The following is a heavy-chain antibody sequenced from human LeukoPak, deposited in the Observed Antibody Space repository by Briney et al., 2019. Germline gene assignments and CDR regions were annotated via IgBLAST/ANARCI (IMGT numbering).Heavy chain of an antibody. Sequence: TSETLSLTCTVSGGSISSSSYYWSWIRQPPGKGLEWIGEINHSGSTNYNPSLKSRVTISVDTSKNQFSLKLSSVTAADTAVYYCARPPRGYSYGFDYWGQGTLVTVSS. CDR1: GGSISSSSYY. D-gene: IGHD5-18*01. V-gene: IGHV4-39*07. CDR3: ARPPRGYSYGFDY. J-gene: IGHJ4*02. CDR2: INHSGST.